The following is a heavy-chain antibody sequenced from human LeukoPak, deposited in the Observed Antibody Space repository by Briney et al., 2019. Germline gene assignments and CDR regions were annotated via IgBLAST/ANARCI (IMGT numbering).Heavy chain of an antibody. D-gene: IGHD3-3*01. CDR3: ARALYYDFWSGYYDAFDI. J-gene: IGHJ3*02. V-gene: IGHV1-69*05. CDR1: GGTFSSYA. Sequence: SVKVSCKASGGTFSSYAISWVRQAPGQGLEWMGGIIPIFGTANYAQKFQGRATITTDESTSTAYMELSSLRSEDTAVYYCARALYYDFWSGYYDAFDIWGQGTMVTVSS. CDR2: IIPIFGTA.